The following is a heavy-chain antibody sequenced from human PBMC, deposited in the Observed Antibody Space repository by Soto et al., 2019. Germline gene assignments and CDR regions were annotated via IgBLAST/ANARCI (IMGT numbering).Heavy chain of an antibody. CDR2: IYSGGST. D-gene: IGHD3-10*01. V-gene: IGHV3-66*01. CDR3: ARKMVRGVIGGYFDS. J-gene: IGHJ4*02. CDR1: GFTVSTNY. Sequence: EVQLVESGGGLVQPGGSLRLSCATSGFTVSTNYMSWVRQAPGKGLKWVSVIYSGGSTYYADSVKGRFTISRDNDKNTLSLQMNSLRAEDTAVYYCARKMVRGVIGGYFDSWGQGTLVTVSS.